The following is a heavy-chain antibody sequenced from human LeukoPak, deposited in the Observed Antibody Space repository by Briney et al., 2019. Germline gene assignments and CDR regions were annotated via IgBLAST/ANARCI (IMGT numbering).Heavy chain of an antibody. Sequence: GGSLRLSCAASEFPFSSYAMSWVRQAPGVGLEWVAPISSHGGGTFYTDSVKGRFTISRDNSKNTMYLHMHSLRVEDTAVYYCATLRDHWGQGTLVTVSS. CDR1: EFPFSSYA. CDR3: ATLRDH. J-gene: IGHJ5*02. V-gene: IGHV3-23*01. CDR2: ISSHGGGT.